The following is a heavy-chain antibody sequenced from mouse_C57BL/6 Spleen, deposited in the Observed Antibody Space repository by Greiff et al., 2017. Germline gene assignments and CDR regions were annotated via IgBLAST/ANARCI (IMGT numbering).Heavy chain of an antibody. J-gene: IGHJ3*01. Sequence: VQLKQSGPGLVKPSQTVFLTCTVTGISITTGNYRWSWIRQFPGNKLEWIGYIYYSGTITYNPSLTSRTTITRDTPKNQFFLEMNSLTAEDTATYYCARGPYGSSPWFAYWGQGTLVTVSA. D-gene: IGHD1-1*01. CDR2: IYYSGTI. CDR1: GISITTGNYR. CDR3: ARGPYGSSPWFAY. V-gene: IGHV3-5*01.